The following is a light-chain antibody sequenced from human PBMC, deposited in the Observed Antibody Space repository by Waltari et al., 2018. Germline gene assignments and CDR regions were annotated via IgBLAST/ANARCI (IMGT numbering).Light chain of an antibody. J-gene: IGKJ5*01. CDR2: DAS. CDR1: QSVSSY. V-gene: IGKV3-11*01. Sequence: EIVLTQSPATLSLSPGERATLSCRASQSVSSYLAWYQQKPGQAPRRLIYDASNRATGIPARFSGSGSGTDFTLTISSLEPEDFAVYYCQQRSNWSTFGQGTRLEIK. CDR3: QQRSNWST.